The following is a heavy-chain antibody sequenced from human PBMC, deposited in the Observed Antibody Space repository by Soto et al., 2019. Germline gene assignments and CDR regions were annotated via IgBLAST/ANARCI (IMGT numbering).Heavy chain of an antibody. CDR3: ARSRGWYRRAVYYFDY. J-gene: IGHJ4*02. V-gene: IGHV1-69*13. Sequence: SVKVSCKASGGTFSSYAISWVRQAPGQGLEWMGGIIPIFGTANYAQKFQGRVTITADESTSTAYMELSSLRSEDTAVYYCARSRGWYRRAVYYFDYWGQGTLVTVSS. CDR2: IIPIFGTA. D-gene: IGHD6-19*01. CDR1: GGTFSSYA.